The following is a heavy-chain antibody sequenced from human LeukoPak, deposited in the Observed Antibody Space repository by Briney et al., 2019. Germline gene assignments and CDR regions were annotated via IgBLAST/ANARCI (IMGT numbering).Heavy chain of an antibody. J-gene: IGHJ4*02. CDR2: IYTSGST. V-gene: IGHV4-59*10. D-gene: IGHD1-20*01. Sequence: PSETLSLTCAVYGGSFSGYYWSWIRQPAGKGLEWIGRIYTSGSTNYNPSLKSRVTMSVDTSKNQFSLKLSSVTAADTAVYYCARGINWNYIDYWGQGTLVTVSS. CDR1: GGSFSGYY. CDR3: ARGINWNYIDY.